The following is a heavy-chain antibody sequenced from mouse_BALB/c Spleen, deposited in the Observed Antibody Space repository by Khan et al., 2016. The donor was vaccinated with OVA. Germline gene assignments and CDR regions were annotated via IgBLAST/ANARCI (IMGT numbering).Heavy chain of an antibody. J-gene: IGHJ3*01. D-gene: IGHD1-1*01. CDR1: GFSLTGYG. CDR2: IWTGGST. Sequence: QVQLKESGPGLVRPSQSLSITCTVSGFSLTGYGVHWVRQSPGKGLEWLGVIWTGGSTDYNAAFISRLSISKDNSKSQVFFKMNSLQADDTAIYYCAMNQGGYYGSSAGFAYWGQGTLVTVSA. CDR3: AMNQGGYYGSSAGFAY. V-gene: IGHV2-4-1*01.